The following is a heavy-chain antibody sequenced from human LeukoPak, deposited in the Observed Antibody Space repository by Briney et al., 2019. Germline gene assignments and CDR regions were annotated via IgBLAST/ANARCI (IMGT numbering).Heavy chain of an antibody. V-gene: IGHV3-23*01. CDR1: GLTFTTYA. J-gene: IGHJ5*01. CDR2: ISGSGDTT. Sequence: GGSLRLSCAASGLTFTTYAMSWVRQAPGKGLEWVSGISGSGDTTYYADSVKNRFIISRDNSKNTLYLQMNSLKSEDTAVYYCTALGRWFDSWGQGTLVTVSS. CDR3: TALGRWFDS.